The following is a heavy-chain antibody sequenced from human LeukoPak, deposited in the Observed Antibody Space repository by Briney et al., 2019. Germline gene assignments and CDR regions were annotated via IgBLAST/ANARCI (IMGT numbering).Heavy chain of an antibody. Sequence: GASVKVSCKASGGTFSSYAISWVRQAPGQGLEWMGGIIPIFGTANYAQKFQGRVTITTDESTSTAYMELSSLRSEDTAVYYCARDTKVSGSYGYEIDYWGQGTLVTVSS. V-gene: IGHV1-69*05. CDR3: ARDTKVSGSYGYEIDY. CDR2: IIPIFGTA. D-gene: IGHD5-18*01. CDR1: GGTFSSYA. J-gene: IGHJ4*02.